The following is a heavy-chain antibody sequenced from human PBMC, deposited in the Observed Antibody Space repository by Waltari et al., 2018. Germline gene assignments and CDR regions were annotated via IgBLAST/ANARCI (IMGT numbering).Heavy chain of an antibody. D-gene: IGHD1-1*01. CDR3: AKVPGTSQLYYLDN. J-gene: IGHJ4*02. Sequence: EVQLVQSGGGLVQPGGSLRLSCAASGFTFSDYWMSWVRQAPGKGLEWVANINDGGNEKHYVDSVKGRFTISRDNAKNSLNLQMNSLRPEDTAVYYCAKVPGTSQLYYLDNWGQGTLVTVSS. V-gene: IGHV3-7*05. CDR2: INDGGNEK. CDR1: GFTFSDYW.